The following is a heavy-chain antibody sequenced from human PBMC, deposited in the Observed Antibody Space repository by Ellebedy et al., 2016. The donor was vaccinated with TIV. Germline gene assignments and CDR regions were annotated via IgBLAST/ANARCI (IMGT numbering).Heavy chain of an antibody. CDR1: GYTLTGYY. D-gene: IGHD4-23*01. J-gene: IGHJ6*02. CDR3: ARVSTTVLTIEDYYAMDV. CDR2: INPDSGGT. V-gene: IGHV1-2*02. Sequence: ASVKVSCKASGYTLTGYYMHWVRQAPGQGLEWMGWINPDSGGTNSAQKFQGRVTMTSDTSISTAYMELTRLRSDDTAVYYCARVSTTVLTIEDYYAMDVWGQGTTVTVFS.